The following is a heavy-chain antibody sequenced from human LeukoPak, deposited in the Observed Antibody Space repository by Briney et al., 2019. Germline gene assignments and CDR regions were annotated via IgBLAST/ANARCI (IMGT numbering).Heavy chain of an antibody. CDR1: GFSVGSNY. V-gene: IGHV3-66*01. Sequence: GGSLRLSCAASGFSVGSNYTTWVRQAPGKGLEWVSLIYSGGSTYYADSVKGRFTISRDNSKNTLYLQMNSLRAEDTAVYSCAKGYYGSGSYGWFDYWGQGTLVTVSS. D-gene: IGHD3-10*01. CDR2: IYSGGST. CDR3: AKGYYGSGSYGWFDY. J-gene: IGHJ4*02.